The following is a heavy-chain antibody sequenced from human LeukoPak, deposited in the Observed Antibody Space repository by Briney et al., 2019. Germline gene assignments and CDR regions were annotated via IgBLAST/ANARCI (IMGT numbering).Heavy chain of an antibody. J-gene: IGHJ1*01. CDR3: ARDGRPKYDSGSYYKEYFHH. D-gene: IGHD3-10*01. Sequence: GGSLRLSCTVSGFTFSSYEMNWVRQAPGKGLEWVSYISRSSNTIYYADSVKGRFTISRDNAKNSLYLQMNGLRAEDTGVYYCARDGRPKYDSGSYYKEYFHHWGQGTLVTVSS. CDR1: GFTFSSYE. V-gene: IGHV3-48*03. CDR2: ISRSSNTI.